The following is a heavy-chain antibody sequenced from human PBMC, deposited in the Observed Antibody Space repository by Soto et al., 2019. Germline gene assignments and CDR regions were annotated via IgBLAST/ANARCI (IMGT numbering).Heavy chain of an antibody. Sequence: GAPVEVSCKASGYTFTSYGISWVRQAPGQGLEWMGWISAYNGNTNYAQKLQGRVTMTTDTSTSTAYMELRSLRSDDTAVYYCARPTMTRERGRQPHAPDYGMDVWGQGTTVTVSS. CDR2: ISAYNGNT. D-gene: IGHD3-22*01. CDR3: ARPTMTRERGRQPHAPDYGMDV. J-gene: IGHJ6*02. CDR1: GYTFTSYG. V-gene: IGHV1-18*01.